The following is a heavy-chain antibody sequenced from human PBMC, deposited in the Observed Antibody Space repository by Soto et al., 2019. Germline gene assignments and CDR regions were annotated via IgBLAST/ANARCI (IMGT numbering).Heavy chain of an antibody. J-gene: IGHJ6*03. V-gene: IGHV4-31*03. Sequence: TLSLTCTVSGGSISSGGYYWSWIRQHPGKGLEWIGYIYYSGSTYYNPSLKSRVTISVDTSKNQFSLKLSSVTAADTAVYYCARDYCSSTSCYPMDVWGKGTTVTVSS. D-gene: IGHD2-2*01. CDR2: IYYSGST. CDR1: GGSISSGGYY. CDR3: ARDYCSSTSCYPMDV.